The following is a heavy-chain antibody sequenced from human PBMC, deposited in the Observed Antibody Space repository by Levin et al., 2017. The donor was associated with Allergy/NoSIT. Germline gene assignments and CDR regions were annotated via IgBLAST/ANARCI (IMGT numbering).Heavy chain of an antibody. J-gene: IGHJ1*01. D-gene: IGHD2/OR15-2a*01. CDR2: ISGSGGST. Sequence: GGSLRLSCAASGFTFTSYAMNWVRQAPGKGLEWVSAISGSGGSTYYADSVKGRFTISRDISKNTLYLQMNSLRAEDTAVYYCAKSLGGVGTTLQHWGQGTLVTVSS. V-gene: IGHV3-23*01. CDR3: AKSLGGVGTTLQH. CDR1: GFTFTSYA.